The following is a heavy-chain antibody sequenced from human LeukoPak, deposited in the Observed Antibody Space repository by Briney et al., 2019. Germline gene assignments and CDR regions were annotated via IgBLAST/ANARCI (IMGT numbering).Heavy chain of an antibody. CDR3: ARDLWEIAVAGAPYWYFDL. V-gene: IGHV3-21*01. D-gene: IGHD6-19*01. CDR2: ISSSSSYI. CDR1: GFTFSSYS. J-gene: IGHJ2*01. Sequence: PGGSLRLSCAASGFTFSSYSMNWVRQAPGKGLEWVSSISSSSSYIYYADSVKGRFTISRDNAKNSLYLQMNSLRAEDTAVYYCARDLWEIAVAGAPYWYFDLWGRGTLVTVSS.